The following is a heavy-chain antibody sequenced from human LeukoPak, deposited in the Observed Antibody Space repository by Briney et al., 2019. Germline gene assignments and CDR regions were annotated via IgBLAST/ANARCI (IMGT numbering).Heavy chain of an antibody. CDR2: IIPILGIA. V-gene: IGHV1-69*04. Sequence: SVKVSCKASGGTFSSYTISWVRQAPGQGLEWMGRIIPILGIANYAQKFQGRATITADKSTSTAYMELSSLRSEDTAVYYCARDKRRDGYNSWGQGTLVTVSS. D-gene: IGHD5-24*01. J-gene: IGHJ4*02. CDR1: GGTFSSYT. CDR3: ARDKRRDGYNS.